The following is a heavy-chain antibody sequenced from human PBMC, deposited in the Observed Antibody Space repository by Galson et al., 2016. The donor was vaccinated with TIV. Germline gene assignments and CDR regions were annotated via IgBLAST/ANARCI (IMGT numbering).Heavy chain of an antibody. CDR2: INPVFGIP. Sequence: SVKVSCKASGGTFSSYGISWVRQAPGQGLEWMGGINPVFGIPNYAQKFQGRVTITADESTSTAYMELTSLRSEDTAVYYCARGKEGVVYYYYYMDVGGKGTAITVSS. CDR3: ARGKEGVVYYYYYMDV. V-gene: IGHV1-69*13. CDR1: GGTFSSYG. J-gene: IGHJ6*03. D-gene: IGHD3-3*01.